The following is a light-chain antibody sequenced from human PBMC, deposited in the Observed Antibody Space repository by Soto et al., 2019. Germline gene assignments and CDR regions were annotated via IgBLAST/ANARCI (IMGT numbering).Light chain of an antibody. CDR1: SSDIGYYNY. Sequence: QSALTQPASVSGSPGQSITISCTGTSSDIGYYNYVSWYQHHPGKAPKLIIYEVRNRPSGVSNRFSGSKSGNTASLTISGLQAEDEADYYCTSYTLTSTLHVFGTGTKLTVL. CDR3: TSYTLTSTLHV. V-gene: IGLV2-14*01. J-gene: IGLJ1*01. CDR2: EVR.